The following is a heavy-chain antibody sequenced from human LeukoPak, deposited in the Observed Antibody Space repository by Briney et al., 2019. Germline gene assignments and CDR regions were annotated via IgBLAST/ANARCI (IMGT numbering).Heavy chain of an antibody. CDR1: GLAFDDFA. CDR3: SRNGLVDFDY. V-gene: IGHV3-49*04. Sequence: GQSLRLSCTTSGLAFDDFAMSWVRQPAGKWMEWVGFIRRRAYGGAAEYAASVKGRFIISRDDSKGIAYLQMNSLKTEDTAVYYCSRNGLVDFDYWGQGSRGIVSP. J-gene: IGHJ4*02. CDR2: IRRRAYGGAA.